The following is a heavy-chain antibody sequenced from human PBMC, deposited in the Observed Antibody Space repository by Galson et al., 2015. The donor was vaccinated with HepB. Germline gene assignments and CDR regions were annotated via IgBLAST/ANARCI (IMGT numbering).Heavy chain of an antibody. CDR1: GGSISSGSYF. V-gene: IGHV4-61*02. Sequence: TLSLPCTVSGGSISSGSYFWSWIRQPAGRGLEWIGRIYPSGSTHYNPSLKSRVTVSIDTSTNQFSLKLSSVTAADTAVYYCARDPQTLWGQGTLVTVSS. CDR3: ARDPQTL. J-gene: IGHJ4*02. CDR2: IYPSGST.